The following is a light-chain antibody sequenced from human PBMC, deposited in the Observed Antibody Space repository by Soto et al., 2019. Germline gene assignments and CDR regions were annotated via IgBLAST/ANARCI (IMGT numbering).Light chain of an antibody. J-gene: IGKJ5*01. Sequence: EIVWTQSAAALFFSPGERPNLSSRARQSVSNNYIARYQQKHGQAPRSLIYGASTRATGVPAKFSGGVSGTEVTSTITSLKSEDGAVYWGQQCNNWPLTFSPGTRLEIK. CDR1: QSVSNNY. V-gene: IGKV3D-20*02. CDR2: GAS. CDR3: QQCNNWPLT.